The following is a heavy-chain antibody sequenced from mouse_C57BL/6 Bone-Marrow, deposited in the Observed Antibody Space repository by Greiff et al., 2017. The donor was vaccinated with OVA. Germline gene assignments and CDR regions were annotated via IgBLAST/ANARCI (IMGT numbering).Heavy chain of an antibody. D-gene: IGHD2-4*01. Sequence: VQLQQPGAELVKPGASVKLSCKASGYTFTSYWMQWVKQRPGQGLEWIGEIDPSDSYTNYNQKFKGKATLTVDTSTSTAYMQLSSLTSEDSAVDYFARGDYDYAWFAYWGQGTLVTVSA. CDR2: IDPSDSYT. CDR3: ARGDYDYAWFAY. V-gene: IGHV1-50*01. J-gene: IGHJ3*01. CDR1: GYTFTSYW.